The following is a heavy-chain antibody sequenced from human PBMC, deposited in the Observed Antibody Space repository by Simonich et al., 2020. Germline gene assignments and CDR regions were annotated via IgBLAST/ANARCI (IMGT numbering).Heavy chain of an antibody. CDR2: IRANNVNT. D-gene: IGHD1-1*01. Sequence: QVQLVQSGAEVKKPGASVKVSCKASGYTFTSYGISWVRQAPGQGLEWMGWIRANNVNTNYAQKLQGRVTMTTDTSTSKDYMELRSLRSDDTAVYYCARSTTGTTAFDIWGQGTMVTVSS. V-gene: IGHV1-18*01. CDR1: GYTFTSYG. J-gene: IGHJ3*02. CDR3: ARSTTGTTAFDI.